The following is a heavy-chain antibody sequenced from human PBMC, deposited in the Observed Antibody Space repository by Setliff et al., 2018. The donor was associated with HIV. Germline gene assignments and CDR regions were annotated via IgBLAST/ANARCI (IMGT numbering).Heavy chain of an antibody. CDR1: GDSISSYY. J-gene: IGHJ6*03. CDR2: IYTRGIT. D-gene: IGHD3-10*01. V-gene: IGHV4-4*08. Sequence: PSETLSLTCTVSGDSISSYYWSWIRQPPGKGLEWIGYIYTRGITDYNPSLKSRVTISVDTSKNQFSLKLSSVTAADTAVYYCARGLGDYGSGSYWIYYYYMDVWGKGTTVTVS. CDR3: ARGLGDYGSGSYWIYYYYMDV.